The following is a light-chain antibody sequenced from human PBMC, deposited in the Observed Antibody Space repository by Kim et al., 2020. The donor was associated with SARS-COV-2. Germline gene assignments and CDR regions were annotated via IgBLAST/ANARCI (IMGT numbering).Light chain of an antibody. CDR3: QAYDSSLSVWV. V-gene: IGLV1-40*01. CDR2: GNT. CDR1: SSNIGAGYD. J-gene: IGLJ3*02. Sequence: QPPSVSGAPGQRVTISCTGSSSNIGAGYDVHWYQHLPGTAPKLLIYGNTNRPSGVPDRFSGSESGTSASLAITGLQADDEADYYCQAYDSSLSVWVFGGGTQLTVL.